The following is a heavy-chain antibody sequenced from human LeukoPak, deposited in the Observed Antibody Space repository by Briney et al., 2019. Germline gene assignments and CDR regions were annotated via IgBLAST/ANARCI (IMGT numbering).Heavy chain of an antibody. V-gene: IGHV3-30*18. CDR2: ISYDGSNK. J-gene: IGHJ4*02. CDR3: AKSTAY. CDR1: GFTFSSYG. Sequence: GGSLRLSCAASGFTFSSYGMHWVRQAPGKGLEWVAVISYDGSNKYYADSVKGRFTISRDNSKNTLYLQMNSLRAEDAAVYYCAKSTAYWGQGTLVTVSS. D-gene: IGHD2-8*02.